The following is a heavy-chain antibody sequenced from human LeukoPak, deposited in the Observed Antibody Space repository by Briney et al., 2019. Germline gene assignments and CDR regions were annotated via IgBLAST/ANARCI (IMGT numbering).Heavy chain of an antibody. Sequence: SETLSLTCTVSGGSISSYYWSWIRQPPGKGLEWIGYIYYSGSTNYNPSLKSRVTISVDTSKNQFSLKLSSVTAADTAVYYCARSQQLIRTFDYWAREPWSPSPQ. D-gene: IGHD6-13*01. CDR2: IYYSGST. CDR1: GGSISSYY. J-gene: IGHJ4*02. V-gene: IGHV4-59*01. CDR3: ARSQQLIRTFDY.